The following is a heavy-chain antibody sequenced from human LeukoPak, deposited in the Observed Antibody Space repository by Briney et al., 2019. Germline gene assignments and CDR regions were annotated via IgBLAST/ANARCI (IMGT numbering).Heavy chain of an antibody. D-gene: IGHD3-3*01. Sequence: GSLRLSCAASGFTFSSYSMNWVRQAPGKGLEWVSYISSSSSTIYYADSVKGRFTISRDNAKNSLYLQMNSLRAEDTAVYYCARAEYYDFWSGNSEYFQHWGQGTLVTVSS. CDR2: ISSSSSTI. CDR1: GFTFSSYS. CDR3: ARAEYYDFWSGNSEYFQH. V-gene: IGHV3-48*01. J-gene: IGHJ1*01.